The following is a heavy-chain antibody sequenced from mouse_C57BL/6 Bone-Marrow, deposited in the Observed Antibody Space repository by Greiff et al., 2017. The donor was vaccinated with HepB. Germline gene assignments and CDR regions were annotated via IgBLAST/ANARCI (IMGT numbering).Heavy chain of an antibody. Sequence: QVQLKQSGAELVRPGASVTLSCKASGYTFTDYEMHWVKQTPVHGLEWIGAIDPETGGTAYNQKFKGKAILTADKSSSTAYMELRSLTSEDSAVYCCTRSGYYGGFAYWGQGTLVTVSA. J-gene: IGHJ3*01. D-gene: IGHD1-1*01. CDR1: GYTFTDYE. CDR3: TRSGYYGGFAY. V-gene: IGHV1-15*01. CDR2: IDPETGGT.